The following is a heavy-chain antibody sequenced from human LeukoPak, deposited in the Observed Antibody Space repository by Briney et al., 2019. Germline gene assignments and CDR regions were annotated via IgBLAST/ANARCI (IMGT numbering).Heavy chain of an antibody. CDR1: GFTFSGSA. CDR3: TTYYYGSGSSGPPRDY. CDR2: IRSKANSYAT. D-gene: IGHD3-10*01. V-gene: IGHV3-73*01. Sequence: GGSLRLSCAASGFTFSGSAMHWVRQASGKGLEWVGRIRSKANSYATAYAASVKGRFTISRDDSKNTAYLQMNSLKTEDTAVCYCTTYYYGSGSSGPPRDYWGQGTLVTVSS. J-gene: IGHJ4*02.